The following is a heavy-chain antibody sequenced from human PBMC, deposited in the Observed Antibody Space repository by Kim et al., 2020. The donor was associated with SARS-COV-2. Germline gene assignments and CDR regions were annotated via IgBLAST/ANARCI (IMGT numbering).Heavy chain of an antibody. V-gene: IGHV4-31*03. Sequence: SETMSLTCTVSGGSISSGGYYWSWIRQHPGKGLEWIGYIYYSGSTYYNPSLKSRVTISVDTSKNQFSLKLSSVTAADTAVYYCARGHAGSSTSRYHRLVDYWGQGTLVTVSS. CDR1: GGSISSGGYY. J-gene: IGHJ4*02. CDR2: IYYSGST. CDR3: ARGHAGSSTSRYHRLVDY. D-gene: IGHD2-2*01.